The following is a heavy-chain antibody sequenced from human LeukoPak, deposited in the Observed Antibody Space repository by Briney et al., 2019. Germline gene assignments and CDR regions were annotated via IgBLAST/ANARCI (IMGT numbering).Heavy chain of an antibody. J-gene: IGHJ4*02. V-gene: IGHV4-39*07. Sequence: SETLSLTCTVSGGSISSSSYYWGWIRQPPGKGLEWIASFYHSESTYYSPSLKSRVTISLDTSKNQFSLQLSSVTAADTAVYYCARGTVVKGFDYWGQGTLVTVSS. CDR1: GGSISSSSYY. CDR2: FYHSEST. CDR3: ARGTVVKGFDY. D-gene: IGHD4-23*01.